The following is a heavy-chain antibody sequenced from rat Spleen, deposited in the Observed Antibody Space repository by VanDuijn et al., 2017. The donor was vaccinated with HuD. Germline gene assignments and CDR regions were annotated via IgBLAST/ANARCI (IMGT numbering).Heavy chain of an antibody. J-gene: IGHJ2*01. Sequence: EVQLVESGGGLVQPGSPLKLSCAVSGFTFSDYYMAWVRQAPTKGLEWVATISYDGSSTYYRDSVKGRFTISRDNAKSTLYLQMDSLRSEDTATYYCARHRYYGGRFDYLGQGVMVTVSS. D-gene: IGHD1-1*01. V-gene: IGHV5-29*01. CDR2: ISYDGSST. CDR1: GFTFSDYY. CDR3: ARHRYYGGRFDY.